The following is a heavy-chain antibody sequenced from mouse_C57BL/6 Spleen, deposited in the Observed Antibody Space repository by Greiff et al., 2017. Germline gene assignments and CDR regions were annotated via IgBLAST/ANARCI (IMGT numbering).Heavy chain of an antibody. CDR3: ARTHNYGSSNDY. J-gene: IGHJ2*01. CDR1: GYAFTNYL. Sequence: QVQLQQSGAELVRPGASVKVSCKASGYAFTNYLIEWVKQRPGQGLEWIGVINPGSGGTNYNEKFKGKATLTADKSSSSAYLQLSSLTSDDSAVNYCARTHNYGSSNDYWGQGTTRTVSS. V-gene: IGHV1-54*01. CDR2: INPGSGGT. D-gene: IGHD1-1*01.